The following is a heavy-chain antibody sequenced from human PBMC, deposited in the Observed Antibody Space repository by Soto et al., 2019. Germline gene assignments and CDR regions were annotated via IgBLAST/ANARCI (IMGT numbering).Heavy chain of an antibody. V-gene: IGHV1-46*01. CDR3: ARDRALDGYSVYNWFDP. CDR2: INPSGGST. CDR1: GYTFTSYY. D-gene: IGHD5-18*01. Sequence: QVQLVQSGAEVKKPGASVKVSCKASGYTFTSYYMHWVRQAPGQGLEWMGIINPSGGSTSYAQKFQSRVTMTRDTSTSTVYMELSSLRSEDTAVYYCARDRALDGYSVYNWFDPWGQGTLVTVSS. J-gene: IGHJ5*02.